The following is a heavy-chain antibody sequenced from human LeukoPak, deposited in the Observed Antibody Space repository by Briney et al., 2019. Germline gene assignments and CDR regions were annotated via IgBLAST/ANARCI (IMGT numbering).Heavy chain of an antibody. D-gene: IGHD4-17*01. Sequence: SETLSLTCTVSGGSISSNYWTWIRQPPGKGLEWIGYIYYTGSSNYNPSLKSRVTISVDTSKNQFSLKLRSVTAADTAVYYCDRGIESYGDYNYWGQGTLVTVSS. J-gene: IGHJ4*02. CDR1: GGSISSNY. CDR3: DRGIESYGDYNY. V-gene: IGHV4-59*01. CDR2: IYYTGSS.